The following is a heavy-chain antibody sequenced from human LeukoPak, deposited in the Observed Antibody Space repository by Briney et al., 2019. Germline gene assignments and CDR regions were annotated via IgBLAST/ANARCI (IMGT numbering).Heavy chain of an antibody. D-gene: IGHD5-18*01. Sequence: PSETLSLTCAVSGGSISSSNWWSWVRQPPGRGLEWTGEIYHSGSTNYNPSLKSRVTISVDKSKNQFSLKLSSVTAADTAVYYCARIQKDSYGHLPHFDYWGQGTLVTVSS. J-gene: IGHJ4*02. CDR1: GGSISSSNW. V-gene: IGHV4-4*02. CDR3: ARIQKDSYGHLPHFDY. CDR2: IYHSGST.